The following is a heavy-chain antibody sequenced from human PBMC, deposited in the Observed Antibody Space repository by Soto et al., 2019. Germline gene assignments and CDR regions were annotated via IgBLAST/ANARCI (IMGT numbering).Heavy chain of an antibody. V-gene: IGHV1-8*01. CDR3: ARPHDYIWGSYRPIQSYGMDV. CDR1: GYTFTSYD. Sequence: ASVKVSCKASGYTFTSYDINWVRQATGQGLEWMGWMNPNSGNTDYAQKFQGRVTMTRDTSINTAYMELSSLRSEDTAVYYCARPHDYIWGSYRPIQSYGMDVWGQATTVTVYS. J-gene: IGHJ6*02. CDR2: MNPNSGNT. D-gene: IGHD3-16*02.